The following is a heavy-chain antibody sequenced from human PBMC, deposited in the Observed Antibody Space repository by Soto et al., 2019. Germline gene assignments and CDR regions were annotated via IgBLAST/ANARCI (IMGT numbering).Heavy chain of an antibody. V-gene: IGHV1-18*01. CDR2: VSTYNGNS. D-gene: IGHD1-20*01. CDR3: ATVIPHTPYNSPHYFDH. J-gene: IGHJ4*02. Sequence: ASVKVSCKASGYTFTTFGITWVRQAPGQGLEWMGWVSTYNGNSNFAQKYQGRLTMTTDTSTSTAYMELRSLRSDDTAMYYCATVIPHTPYNSPHYFDHWGQGTLVTVSS. CDR1: GYTFTTFG.